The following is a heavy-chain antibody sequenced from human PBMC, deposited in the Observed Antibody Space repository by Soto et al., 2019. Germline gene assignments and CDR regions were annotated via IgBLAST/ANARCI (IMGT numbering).Heavy chain of an antibody. CDR2: TYYRSKWYN. Sequence: SQTLSLTCAISGDSVYSNSAAWNWIRQSPSRGLEWLGRTYYRSKWYNDYAVSVKSRLTINPDTSKNQFSLQLNSVTPEDTAVYSCAREDGSRCWYYYGRDVWGQGTTVTVSS. V-gene: IGHV6-1*01. CDR1: GDSVYSNSAA. D-gene: IGHD6-19*01. CDR3: AREDGSRCWYYYGRDV. J-gene: IGHJ6*02.